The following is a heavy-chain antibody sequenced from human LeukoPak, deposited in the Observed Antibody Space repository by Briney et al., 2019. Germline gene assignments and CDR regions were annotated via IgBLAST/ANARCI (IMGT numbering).Heavy chain of an antibody. D-gene: IGHD5-18*01. Sequence: GGPLQISCPGSGSSFTNYWIVWVRQLPGKGLEWVGIIDPGDSATTYSPSFQGQATLSADNSISTACLQWRLKASDSAMYYCAGRALGYSYVAYYFDYWGQGTLVT. V-gene: IGHV5-51*01. CDR2: IDPGDSAT. CDR1: GSSFTNYW. CDR3: AGRALGYSYVAYYFDY. J-gene: IGHJ4*02.